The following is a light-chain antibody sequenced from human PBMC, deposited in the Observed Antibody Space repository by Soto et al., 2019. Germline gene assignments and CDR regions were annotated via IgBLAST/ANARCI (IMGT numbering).Light chain of an antibody. J-gene: IGLJ2*01. CDR1: SSNIGSNT. Sequence: QSVLTQPPSASGTPGQRVTISCSGSSSNIGSNTVNWYQQLPGTDPKLLIYSNNQRPSGVPDRFSGSKSGTSASLAISGLQSEDEADYYCAAWDDSLNVVVFGGGTKLTVL. CDR3: AAWDDSLNVVV. CDR2: SNN. V-gene: IGLV1-44*01.